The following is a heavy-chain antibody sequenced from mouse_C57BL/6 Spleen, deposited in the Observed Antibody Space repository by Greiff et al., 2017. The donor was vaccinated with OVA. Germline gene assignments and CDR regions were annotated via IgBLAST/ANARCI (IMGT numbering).Heavy chain of an antibody. CDR2: IYTGDGDH. CDR3: ANLLRSYWYFDV. V-gene: IGHV1-82*01. D-gene: IGHD1-1*01. Sequence: VQLQQSGPELVKPGASVTISCKASGYAFSSSWMNWVKQRPGKGLEWIGRIYTGDGDHNYNGKFKGKATLTADTSSSTAYMQLSSLTSEDSAVYFCANLLRSYWYFDVWGTGTTVTVSS. J-gene: IGHJ1*03. CDR1: GYAFSSSW.